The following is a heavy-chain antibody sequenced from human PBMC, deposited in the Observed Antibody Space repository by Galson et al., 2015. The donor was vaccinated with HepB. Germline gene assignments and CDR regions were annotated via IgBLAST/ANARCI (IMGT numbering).Heavy chain of an antibody. J-gene: IGHJ4*02. Sequence: SLRLSCAASGFTFSSYAMHWVRQAPGKGLEWVAVISYDGSNKYYADSVKGRFTISRDNSKNTLYLQMNSLRAEDTAVYYCARGDDSSGYYLDYWGQGTLVTVSS. D-gene: IGHD3-22*01. V-gene: IGHV3-30-3*01. CDR3: ARGDDSSGYYLDY. CDR1: GFTFSSYA. CDR2: ISYDGSNK.